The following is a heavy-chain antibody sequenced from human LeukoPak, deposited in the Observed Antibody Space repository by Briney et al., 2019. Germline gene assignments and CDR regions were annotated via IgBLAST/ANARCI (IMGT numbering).Heavy chain of an antibody. D-gene: IGHD6-13*01. CDR3: ARDWGSWDFDY. CDR2: ITSSSSYI. CDR1: GFTFSSYT. Sequence: PGGSLRLSCAASGFTFSSYTMNWVRQPPGKGLEWVSSITSSSSYIYYAESLKGRFTISRDNAKNSLYLQMNSLRAEDTAVYYCARDWGSWDFDYWGQGTLVTVSS. J-gene: IGHJ4*02. V-gene: IGHV3-21*01.